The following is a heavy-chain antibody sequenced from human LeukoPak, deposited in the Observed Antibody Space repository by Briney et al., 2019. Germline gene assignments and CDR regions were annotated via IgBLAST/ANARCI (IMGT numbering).Heavy chain of an antibody. CDR1: FTXXXYX. D-gene: IGHD1-26*01. CDR3: ARESSVGAHKAFDY. CDR2: INSDGGST. V-gene: IGHV3-74*01. J-gene: IGHJ4*02. Sequence: FTXXXYXXXXVRQAXGKGXXXVXRINSDGGSTIYGDSVKGRFTISRDNPKNTLYLQTNSLRAEDTAVYYCARESSVGAHKAFDYWGQGTLVTVSS.